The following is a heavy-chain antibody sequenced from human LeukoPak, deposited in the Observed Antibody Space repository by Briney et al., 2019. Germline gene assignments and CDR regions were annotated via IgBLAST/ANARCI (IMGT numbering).Heavy chain of an antibody. D-gene: IGHD5-12*01. CDR2: FDPEDGET. Sequence: GASVKVSCKVSGYTLTELSMHWVRQAPGKGLEWIGGFDPEDGETIYAQKFQGRVTMTEDTSTDTAYMELSSLRSEDTAVYYCATAPRQYSGYDYDIGADYWGQGTLVTVSS. CDR3: ATAPRQYSGYDYDIGADY. CDR1: GYTLTELS. J-gene: IGHJ4*02. V-gene: IGHV1-24*01.